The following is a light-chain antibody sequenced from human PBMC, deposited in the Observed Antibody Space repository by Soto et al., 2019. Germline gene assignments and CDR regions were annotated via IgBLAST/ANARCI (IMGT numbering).Light chain of an antibody. V-gene: IGKV3-15*01. Sequence: EIVMTQSPATLSVSPGERATLSCRASQSVSSNLAWYQQKPGQAPRLLIYGASTRATGIPARFSGSGSGTEFTLTIRSLPAEDFAVYYCQQNNSWPLTFGGGTKVEIK. J-gene: IGKJ4*01. CDR1: QSVSSN. CDR2: GAS. CDR3: QQNNSWPLT.